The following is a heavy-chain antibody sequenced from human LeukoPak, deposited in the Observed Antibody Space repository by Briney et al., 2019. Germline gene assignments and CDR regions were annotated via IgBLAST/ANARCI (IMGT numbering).Heavy chain of an antibody. Sequence: ASVKVSCKASGYTFTSYGISWVRQAPGQGLELMGWISAYNGNTNYAQKVQGRVTMTTDKSTSTAYMELSSLRSEDTAMFYCARGDTDAYYSDDAFHIWGQGTMVTVSS. V-gene: IGHV1-18*01. J-gene: IGHJ3*02. CDR3: ARGDTDAYYSDDAFHI. CDR2: ISAYNGNT. D-gene: IGHD3-16*01. CDR1: GYTFTSYG.